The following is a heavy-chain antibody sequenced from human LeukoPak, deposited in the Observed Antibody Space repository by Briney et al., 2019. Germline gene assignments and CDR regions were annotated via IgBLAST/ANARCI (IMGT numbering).Heavy chain of an antibody. CDR2: INQDGSGK. V-gene: IGHV3-7*01. CDR1: GFTFSSYA. J-gene: IGHJ4*02. CDR3: ARGSNSACDY. Sequence: GGSLRLSCAASGFTFSSYAMSWVRQAPGKGLEWVANINQDGSGKYYVDSVKGRFTISRDNAKNTLYLQMNSLRAEDTAVYYCARGSNSACDYWGQGTLVTVSS. D-gene: IGHD4-23*01.